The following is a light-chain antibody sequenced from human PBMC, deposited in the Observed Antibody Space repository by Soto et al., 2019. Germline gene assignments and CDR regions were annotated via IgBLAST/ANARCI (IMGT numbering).Light chain of an antibody. CDR2: LGS. V-gene: IGKV2-28*01. J-gene: IGKJ1*01. CDR1: QSLLHSNGFIY. CDR3: MQALQVPTT. Sequence: DIVMTQSPLSLPVTPGEPASISCRSSQSLLHSNGFIYLDWYLQKPGQPPQLLIYLGSFRASGVSDRLSGSGSGTDFTLKISTVEAEDVGVYYCMQALQVPTTFGQGTKVDTK.